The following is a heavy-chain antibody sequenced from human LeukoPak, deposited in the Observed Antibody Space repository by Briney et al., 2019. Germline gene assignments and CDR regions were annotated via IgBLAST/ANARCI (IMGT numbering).Heavy chain of an antibody. Sequence: GGSLRLSCAASGFIFSSYWMNWVRQAPGKGLEWVANIKHDGSDKYYVDSVKGRFTISRDNAKNSLYLQMDSLRAEDTAVYYCAKQNGITDWGQGTLVTVSS. CDR3: AKQNGITD. CDR2: IKHDGSDK. CDR1: GFIFSSYW. D-gene: IGHD1-14*01. J-gene: IGHJ4*02. V-gene: IGHV3-7*03.